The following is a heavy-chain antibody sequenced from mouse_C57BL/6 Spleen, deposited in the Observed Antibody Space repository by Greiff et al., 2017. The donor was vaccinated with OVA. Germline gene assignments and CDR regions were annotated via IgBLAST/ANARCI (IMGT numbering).Heavy chain of an antibody. J-gene: IGHJ3*01. V-gene: IGHV1-81*01. Sequence: VKLVESGAELARPGASVKLSCKASGYTFTSYGISWVKQRTGQGLEWIGEIYPRSGNTYYNGKIKGKATLTADKSSSTAYMELRILTSEDSAVYFCAGGVYDYEGYAYWGQGTLVTVSA. CDR2: IYPRSGNT. D-gene: IGHD2-4*01. CDR1: GYTFTSYG. CDR3: AGGVYDYEGYAY.